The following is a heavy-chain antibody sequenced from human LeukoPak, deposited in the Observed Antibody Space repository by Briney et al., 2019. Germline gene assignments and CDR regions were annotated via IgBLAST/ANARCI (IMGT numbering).Heavy chain of an antibody. CDR2: IRGSGEST. Sequence: GGSLRLSCAASGFIFNTYAMSWVRQAPGKGLEWVSTIRGSGESTHYADSVQGRFTISRDNSLYTLYLQMNSLRAEDTAVYYCARGPLPWLQSLLGCFDYWGQGTLVTVSS. CDR1: GFIFNTYA. J-gene: IGHJ4*02. V-gene: IGHV3-23*01. CDR3: ARGPLPWLQSLLGCFDY. D-gene: IGHD5-24*01.